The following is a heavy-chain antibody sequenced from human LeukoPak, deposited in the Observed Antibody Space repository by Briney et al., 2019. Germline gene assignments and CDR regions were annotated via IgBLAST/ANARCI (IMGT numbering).Heavy chain of an antibody. CDR3: ARDSRKDIVVVPAAIPYNWFDP. D-gene: IGHD2-2*01. CDR1: GGSISSSSYY. J-gene: IGHJ5*02. V-gene: IGHV4-39*07. Sequence: SETLSLTCTVSGGSISSSSYYWGWIRQPPGKGLEWIGSIYYSGSTYYNPSLKSRVTISVDTSKNQFSLKLSSVTAADTAVYYCARDSRKDIVVVPAAIPYNWFDPWGQGTLVTVSS. CDR2: IYYSGST.